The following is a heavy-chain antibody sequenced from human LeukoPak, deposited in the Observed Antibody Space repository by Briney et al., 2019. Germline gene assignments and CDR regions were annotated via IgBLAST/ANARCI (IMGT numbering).Heavy chain of an antibody. CDR1: GFTFSSYS. J-gene: IGHJ4*02. CDR2: ISSSSSYI. CDR3: AKDHGSSGDY. D-gene: IGHD6-19*01. Sequence: GGSLRLSCAASGFTFSSYSMNWVRQAPGNGLEWVSSISSSSSYIYYADSVKGRFTISRDNAKNSLYLQMNSLRAEDTAVYYCAKDHGSSGDYWGQGTLVTVSS. V-gene: IGHV3-21*01.